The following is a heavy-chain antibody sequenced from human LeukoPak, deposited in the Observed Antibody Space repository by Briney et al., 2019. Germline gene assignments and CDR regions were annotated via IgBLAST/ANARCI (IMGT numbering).Heavy chain of an antibody. CDR3: ARDRGYCSGGSCYSVWYFDL. D-gene: IGHD2-15*01. CDR2: IIPILGIA. CDR1: GGTFSSYA. Sequence: ASVKVSCKASGGTFSSYAISWVRQAPGQGLEWLGRIIPILGIATYAQKFQGRVKITEDKSTSTAYMELSSLRSEDTAVYYCARDRGYCSGGSCYSVWYFDLWGRGTLVTVSS. V-gene: IGHV1-69*04. J-gene: IGHJ2*01.